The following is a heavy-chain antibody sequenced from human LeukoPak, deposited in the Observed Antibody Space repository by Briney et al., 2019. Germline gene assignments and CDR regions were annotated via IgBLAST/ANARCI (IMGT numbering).Heavy chain of an antibody. CDR2: INPNSGGT. CDR1: GYTFTGCY. CDR3: AREGYSSGWVDGDAFDI. J-gene: IGHJ3*02. D-gene: IGHD6-19*01. V-gene: IGHV1-2*02. Sequence: GASVKVSCKASGYTFTGCYMHWVRQAPGQGLEWMGWINPNSGGTNYAQKFQGRVTMTRDTSISTAYMELSRLRSDDTAVYYCAREGYSSGWVDGDAFDIWGQGTMVTVSS.